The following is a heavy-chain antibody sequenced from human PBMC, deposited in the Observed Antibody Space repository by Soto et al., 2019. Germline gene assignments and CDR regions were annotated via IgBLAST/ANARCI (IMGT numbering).Heavy chain of an antibody. V-gene: IGHV1-46*03. D-gene: IGHD3-22*01. CDR1: GYTFTSYY. J-gene: IGHJ4*02. CDR2: INPSGGST. CDR3: ARDGLNPGYYDSSGYYFFRS. Sequence: ASVKVSCKASGYTFTSYYMHWVRQAPGQGLEWMGIINPSGGSTSYEQKFQGRVTMTRDTSTSTVYMELSSLRSEDTAVYYCARDGLNPGYYDSSGYYFFRSWSQGTMVKVSS.